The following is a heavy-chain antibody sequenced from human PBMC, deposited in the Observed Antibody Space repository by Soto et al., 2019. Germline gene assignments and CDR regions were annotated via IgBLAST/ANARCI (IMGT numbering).Heavy chain of an antibody. V-gene: IGHV4-61*08. J-gene: IGHJ3*02. CDR3: ARGDYDAFDI. D-gene: IGHD4-17*01. CDR1: GGSISSGGYY. CDR2: IYYSGST. Sequence: SETLSLTCTFSGGSISSGGYYLSWIRQHPGKGLEWIGYIYYSGSTNYNPSLKSRVTTSVDTSKNEFSLKLSSVIAADTAVYYCARGDYDAFDIWGQGTMVTVSS.